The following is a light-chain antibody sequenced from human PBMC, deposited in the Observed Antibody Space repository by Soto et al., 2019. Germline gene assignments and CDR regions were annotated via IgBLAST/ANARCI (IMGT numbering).Light chain of an antibody. CDR1: SSHVGGYNY. J-gene: IGLJ2*01. Sequence: QSALTQPPSASGSPGQSVTISCSVSSSHVGGYNYVSWYQQHPGKAPKLMIYDVSKRPSGVPDRFSGSKSGNTASLTVSGLQAEDEADYYCSSYAGSNIVVFGGGTKLTVL. CDR3: SSYAGSNIVV. V-gene: IGLV2-8*01. CDR2: DVS.